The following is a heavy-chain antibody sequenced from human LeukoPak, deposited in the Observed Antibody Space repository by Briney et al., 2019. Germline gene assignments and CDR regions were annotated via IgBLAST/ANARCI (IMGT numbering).Heavy chain of an antibody. J-gene: IGHJ4*02. CDR2: ISSSGSTI. D-gene: IGHD3-16*02. V-gene: IGHV3-11*01. Sequence: PGGSLRLSCAASGFTFSDYYMSWVRQAPGKGLEWVSYISSSGSTIYYADSVKGRFTISRDNAKNSLYLQMNSLRAEDTAVYYCARDQYDYVWGSYRSPPDYWGQGTLVTVSS. CDR3: ARDQYDYVWGSYRSPPDY. CDR1: GFTFSDYY.